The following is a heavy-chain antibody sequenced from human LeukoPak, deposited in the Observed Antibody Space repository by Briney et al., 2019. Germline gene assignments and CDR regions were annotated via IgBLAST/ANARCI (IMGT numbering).Heavy chain of an antibody. J-gene: IGHJ4*02. CDR3: AKAATVTTLGYYFDS. CDR1: GFTFNDYA. Sequence: GGSLRLSCAASGFTFNDYAMHWVRQAPGKGLEWVSGISWNSGNIGYADSVKGRFTISRDNAKNSLYLQMSSLRAEDMAFYYCAKAATVTTLGYYFDSWGQGTLVTVSS. CDR2: ISWNSGNI. V-gene: IGHV3-9*03. D-gene: IGHD4-17*01.